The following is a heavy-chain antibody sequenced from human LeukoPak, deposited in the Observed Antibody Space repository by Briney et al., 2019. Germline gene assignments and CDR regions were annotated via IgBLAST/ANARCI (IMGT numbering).Heavy chain of an antibody. CDR1: SGSISGYY. V-gene: IGHV4-59*01. J-gene: IGHJ4*02. CDR3: ASLRQQLGLVY. D-gene: IGHD6-13*01. Sequence: SETLSLTCTVSSGSISGYYWSWIRQPPGKGLEWIGYIYYSGSTNYNPSLKSRVTISVDTSKNQFSLKLSSVTAADTAVYYCASLRQQLGLVYWGQGTLVTVSS. CDR2: IYYSGST.